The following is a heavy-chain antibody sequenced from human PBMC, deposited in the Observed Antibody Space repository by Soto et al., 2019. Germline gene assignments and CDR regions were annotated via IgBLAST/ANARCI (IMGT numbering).Heavy chain of an antibody. Sequence: QPGGSLRLSCAASGFTFSSYGMHWVRQAPGKGLEWVAVISYDGSNKYYADSVKGRFTISRDNSKNTLYLQMNSLRAEDTAVYYCAKEGGFGVVTLFDYWGQGTLVTVSS. V-gene: IGHV3-30*18. J-gene: IGHJ4*02. CDR1: GFTFSSYG. CDR3: AKEGGFGVVTLFDY. D-gene: IGHD3-3*01. CDR2: ISYDGSNK.